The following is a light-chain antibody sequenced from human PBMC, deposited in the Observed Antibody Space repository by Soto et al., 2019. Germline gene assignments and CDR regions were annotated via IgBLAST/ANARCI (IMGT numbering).Light chain of an antibody. CDR2: KAS. V-gene: IGKV1-5*03. CDR1: QSISTW. J-gene: IGKJ2*01. CDR3: QQYNTFPYS. Sequence: IQMTQSPSTLSASVGDRVTITCRASQSISTWLAWYQQKPGKAPKLLIYKASNLESGVPSSFSGSGSGTEFTLTISSLQPDDFASYYCQQYNTFPYSFGQATKLQIK.